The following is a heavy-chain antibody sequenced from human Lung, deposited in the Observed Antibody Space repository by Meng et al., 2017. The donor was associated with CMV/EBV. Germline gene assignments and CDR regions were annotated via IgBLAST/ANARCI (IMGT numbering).Heavy chain of an antibody. J-gene: IGHJ1*01. CDR3: ARKTDTGGWNFHH. Sequence: ASVKVSCKASGYTFTGYYLYWVGQAPGQGLEWMGWINPNNGGTNYAQRFQGRVTMTRDTSITTVYMELSRLTSDDTAVYYCARKTDTGGWNFHHWGQGTLVTVSS. D-gene: IGHD3-16*01. V-gene: IGHV1-2*02. CDR2: INPNNGGT. CDR1: GYTFTGYY.